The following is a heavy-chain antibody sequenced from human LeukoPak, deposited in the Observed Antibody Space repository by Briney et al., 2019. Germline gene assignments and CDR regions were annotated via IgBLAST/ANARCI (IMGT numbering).Heavy chain of an antibody. CDR2: ISSSSSYI. J-gene: IGHJ4*02. Sequence: GGSLRLSCAASGFTVSSNYMNWVRQAPGKGLEWVSSISSSSSYIYYADSVKGRFTISRDNAKNSLYLQMHSLRAEDTAVYYCARLEHYTSSWYGLDYWGQGTLVTVSS. V-gene: IGHV3-21*01. CDR1: GFTVSSNY. CDR3: ARLEHYTSSWYGLDY. D-gene: IGHD6-13*01.